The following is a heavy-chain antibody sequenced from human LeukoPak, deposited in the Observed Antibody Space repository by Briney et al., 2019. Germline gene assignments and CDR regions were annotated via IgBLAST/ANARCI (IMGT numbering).Heavy chain of an antibody. V-gene: IGHV1-2*02. Sequence: GASVKVSCKASRYTFTDYYIHWVRQAPGQGREWMGWINPNRGGTNYAQKFQGRVNMIRDTCIITAYMELSGLTSDDTAMFYCARVMFGGYGGCDYWGQGTLVTVSS. CDR3: ARVMFGGYGGCDY. D-gene: IGHD5-12*01. CDR1: RYTFTDYY. J-gene: IGHJ4*02. CDR2: INPNRGGT.